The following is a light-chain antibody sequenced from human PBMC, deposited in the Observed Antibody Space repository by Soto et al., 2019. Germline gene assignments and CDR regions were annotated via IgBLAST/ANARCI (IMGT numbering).Light chain of an antibody. J-gene: IGLJ1*01. CDR1: SSNIGSNT. V-gene: IGLV1-44*01. Sequence: QSALAQQPSASGTAGQRVTISCSGSSSNIGSNTVNWYQQLPGTAPKLLIYSNNQRPSGVPDRFSGSKSGTSASLAISGLQSEDEADYYCAAWDDSLNVHVFGTGTKVTVL. CDR2: SNN. CDR3: AAWDDSLNVHV.